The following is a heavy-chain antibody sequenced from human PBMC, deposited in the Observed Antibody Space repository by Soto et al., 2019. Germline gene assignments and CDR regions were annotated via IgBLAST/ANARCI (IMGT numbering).Heavy chain of an antibody. D-gene: IGHD6-6*01. V-gene: IGHV3-23*01. Sequence: GESLKISCAASGFTFSSYVMSWVRQAPGKGLEWVSAITGGGGDTYYADSVKGRFTISRDNSRNTLYLQMSSLRVEDTALYYCAKGSASTRPYYFDYWGRGTLVTVSS. J-gene: IGHJ4*02. CDR1: GFTFSSYV. CDR2: ITGGGGDT. CDR3: AKGSASTRPYYFDY.